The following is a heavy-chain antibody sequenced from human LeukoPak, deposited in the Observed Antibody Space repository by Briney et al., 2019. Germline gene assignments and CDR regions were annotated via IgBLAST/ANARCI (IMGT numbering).Heavy chain of an antibody. D-gene: IGHD3-22*01. V-gene: IGHV4-59*02. CDR2: VSYSGGT. Sequence: NSSETLSLTCSVSGGSVTSAYWTWIRQPPGKGLEWIGYVSYSGGTSYNPSFKSRVTMTLDTSKSQFSLNLNSVTAADTAVYYCARDQRADYYDNTGGLDYWGQGTLVTVSS. CDR3: ARDQRADYYDNTGGLDY. J-gene: IGHJ4*02. CDR1: GGSVTSAY.